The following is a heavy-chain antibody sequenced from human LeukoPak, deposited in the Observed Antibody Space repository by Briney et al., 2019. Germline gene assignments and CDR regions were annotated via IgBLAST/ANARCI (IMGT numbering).Heavy chain of an antibody. V-gene: IGHV4-38-2*01. CDR1: GYSISSAYY. J-gene: IGHJ5*02. D-gene: IGHD3-3*01. CDR3: ARAGSDDFWSGPPFSLTSGRFDP. CDR2: IHHSGLP. Sequence: SDPLSLTCAVSGYSISSAYYWGWGWIRQPPGKGLEWIGSIHHSGLPYYNPSLMMRVTISVDTSRNQFSLKVSSVTATDTAVYYCARAGSDDFWSGPPFSLTSGRFDPWGQGTLVTASS.